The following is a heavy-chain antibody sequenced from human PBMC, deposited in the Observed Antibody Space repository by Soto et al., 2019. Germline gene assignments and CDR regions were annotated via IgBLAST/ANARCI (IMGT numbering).Heavy chain of an antibody. J-gene: IGHJ4*02. D-gene: IGHD3-10*01. CDR1: GFTFSNFW. CDR2: INEDGRII. Sequence: EVQLVESGGGLVQPGGSLRLSCAASGFTFSNFWMHWVRQVPGKGLMWVSRINEDGRIINYADSVKGRFTISRDNARDTLYLENKSLRAEEKANNYRQKGIGGWGAYWGQGALVTVSS. V-gene: IGHV3-74*01. CDR3: QKGIGGWGAY.